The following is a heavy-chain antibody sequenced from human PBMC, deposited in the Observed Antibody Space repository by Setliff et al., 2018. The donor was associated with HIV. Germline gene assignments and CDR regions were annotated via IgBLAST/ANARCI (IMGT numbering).Heavy chain of an antibody. V-gene: IGHV1-2*06. Sequence: ASVKVSCKASGYTFTGYFIHWVRQAPGQGLEWMGRINPNTGDTNYAQKFQDRVAMTRDTSINTAYMELSRLRSDDTAVYYCAREYDVLTGYYISAFDIWGQGTMVTVSS. CDR1: GYTFTGYF. D-gene: IGHD3-9*01. CDR3: AREYDVLTGYYISAFDI. J-gene: IGHJ3*02. CDR2: INPNTGDT.